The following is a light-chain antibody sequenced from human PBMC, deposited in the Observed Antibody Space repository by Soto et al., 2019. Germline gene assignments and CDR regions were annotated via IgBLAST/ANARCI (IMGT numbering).Light chain of an antibody. J-gene: IGKJ4*01. Sequence: IELTQSPPPLSASVGDRVTITCRADEGITTYLAWYQQQPGKAPKVLIYGASTLQNGVPPRFSGSGSGTEFTPTISSLQPEDFATDYDQQVKSFPLTFGGGTKVEVK. CDR2: GAS. CDR3: QQVKSFPLT. CDR1: EGITTY. V-gene: IGKV1-9*01.